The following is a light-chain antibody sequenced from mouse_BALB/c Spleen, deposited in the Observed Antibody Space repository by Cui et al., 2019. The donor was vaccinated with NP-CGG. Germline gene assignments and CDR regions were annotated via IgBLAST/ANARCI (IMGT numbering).Light chain of an antibody. CDR3: VLWYSNHWV. V-gene: IGLV1*01. CDR2: GTN. Sequence: QAVVTQDSALTTSPGETVTLTCRSSTGAVTTSNYANWVQEKPDHLFTGLIGGTNNRAPGVPARFSGSLIGDKAALIITGAQTEDEAIYFCVLWYSNHWVFGGGTKLTVL. J-gene: IGLJ1*01. CDR1: TGAVTTSNY.